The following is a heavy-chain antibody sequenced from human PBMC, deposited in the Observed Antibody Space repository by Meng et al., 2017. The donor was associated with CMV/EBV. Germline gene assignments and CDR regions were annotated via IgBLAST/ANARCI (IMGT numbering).Heavy chain of an antibody. V-gene: IGHV4-34*01. J-gene: IGHJ4*02. CDR3: ARESGGLGDCSSTSCYTSGIDY. CDR1: GGSFSGYY. D-gene: IGHD2-2*02. Sequence: SETLSLTCAVYGGSFSGYYWSWIRQPPGKRLEWIGEINHSGSTNYNPSRKSRVTISVDTSKNQFSLKLSFVTAADTAVYYCARESGGLGDCSSTSCYTSGIDYWGQGTLVTVSS. CDR2: INHSGST.